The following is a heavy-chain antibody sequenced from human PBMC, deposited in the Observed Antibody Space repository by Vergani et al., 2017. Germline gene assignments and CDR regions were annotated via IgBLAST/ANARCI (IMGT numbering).Heavy chain of an antibody. CDR3: AKEQRYSGYVWYYDGMDV. Sequence: QLQLQESGPGLVKPSETLSLTCTVSGGSISSSSYYWGWIRQPPGKGLEWIGSIYYSGSTYYNPSLKSRVTISVDTSKNQFSLKLSSVTAEDTAVYYCAKEQRYSGYVWYYDGMDVWGQGTTVTVSS. CDR2: IYYSGST. CDR1: GGSISSSSYY. V-gene: IGHV4-39*07. J-gene: IGHJ6*02. D-gene: IGHD5-12*01.